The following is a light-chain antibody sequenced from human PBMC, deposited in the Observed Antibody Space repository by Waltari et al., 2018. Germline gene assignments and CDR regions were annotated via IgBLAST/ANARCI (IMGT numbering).Light chain of an antibody. J-gene: IGLJ2*01. Sequence: QLVLTQSPSASASLGASGKLTCTLSRWHSSYAIRWHQQQPEKGPRYLMKLNSDGSHSKGDGIPDRFSGSSSGAERYLTISSLQSEDEADYYCQTWGTGIVVFGGGTKLTVL. CDR3: QTWGTGIVV. V-gene: IGLV4-69*01. CDR1: RWHSSYA. CDR2: LNSDGSH.